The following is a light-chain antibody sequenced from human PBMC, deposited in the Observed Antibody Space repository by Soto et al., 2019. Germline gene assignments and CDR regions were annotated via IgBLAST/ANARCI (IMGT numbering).Light chain of an antibody. V-gene: IGKV3-11*01. Sequence: VLTQSPATLSLSPGEGATLSCRASHSVGNYLAWYHQKSGQAPRLLVYDASNRATGIPTRFSGSGSGTDFTLTISNLEPEDFAVYYCQQHISWPLTFGGGTKVDIK. J-gene: IGKJ4*01. CDR1: HSVGNY. CDR3: QQHISWPLT. CDR2: DAS.